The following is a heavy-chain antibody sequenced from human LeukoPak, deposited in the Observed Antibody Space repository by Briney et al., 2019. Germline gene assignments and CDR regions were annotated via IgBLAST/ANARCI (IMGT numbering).Heavy chain of an antibody. V-gene: IGHV3-48*01. J-gene: IGHJ4*02. Sequence: GGSLRLSCATSGFTSSSYSMNWVRQAPGKGLEWVSYISSSSSTIYYADSVKGRFTISRDNAKNSLYLQMNSLRAEDTAVYYCARGDGYYFDYWGQGTLVTVSS. CDR2: ISSSSSTI. CDR1: GFTSSSYS. CDR3: ARGDGYYFDY. D-gene: IGHD2-2*03.